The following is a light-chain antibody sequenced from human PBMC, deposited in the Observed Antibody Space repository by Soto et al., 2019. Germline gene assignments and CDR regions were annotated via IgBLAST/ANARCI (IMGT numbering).Light chain of an antibody. CDR2: AAS. CDR3: HQSYSTWT. CDR1: QNINNY. Sequence: DIQMTQSPSSLSASVGDRVTITCRASQNINNYLHWYQQKPGKAPKLLIYAASSLEDGVPSRFSGGGSGTDFALTISSLQTEDFATYYCHQSYSTWTFGQGTKVDIK. J-gene: IGKJ1*01. V-gene: IGKV1-39*01.